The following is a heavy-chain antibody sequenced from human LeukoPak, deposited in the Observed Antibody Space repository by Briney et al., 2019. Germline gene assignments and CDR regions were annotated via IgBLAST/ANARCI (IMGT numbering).Heavy chain of an antibody. CDR2: ISGSGGST. CDR3: AKDTTLIYYDSGGYPYYFDY. Sequence: GGSLRLSCAASGFTFSSYAMSWVRQAPGKGLEWVSAISGSGGSTYYADSVKGRFTISRDNSKNTLYLQMNSLRAEDTAVYYCAKDTTLIYYDSGGYPYYFDYWGQGTLVTVSS. J-gene: IGHJ4*02. V-gene: IGHV3-23*01. D-gene: IGHD3-22*01. CDR1: GFTFSSYA.